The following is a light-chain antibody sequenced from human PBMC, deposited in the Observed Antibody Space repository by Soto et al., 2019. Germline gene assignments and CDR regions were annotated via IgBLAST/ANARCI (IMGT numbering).Light chain of an antibody. V-gene: IGKV3-11*01. CDR1: QGVSSY. J-gene: IGKJ1*01. Sequence: EIVLTQSPATLSLSPGERATLSCRASQGVSSYLAWYQQKPGQAPRLLIYDASNRATGIPARFSGSGSGTDFTLTISSLEPEDFAVYYCQQRSNWQTFGQGTKVEIK. CDR3: QQRSNWQT. CDR2: DAS.